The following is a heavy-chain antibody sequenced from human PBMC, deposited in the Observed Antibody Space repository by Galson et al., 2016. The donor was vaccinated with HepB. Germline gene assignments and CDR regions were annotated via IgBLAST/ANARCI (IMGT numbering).Heavy chain of an antibody. J-gene: IGHJ5*02. Sequence: SLRLSCAASGFTFSSYSMNWVRQAPGKGLEWISYISSSSSTIYYADSVKGRFTISRDNAKNSLYLQMNSLRDEDRAVYYCARGDNSGRGSFDPRGQGTLVTVSS. CDR1: GFTFSSYS. V-gene: IGHV3-48*02. CDR2: ISSSSSTI. CDR3: ARGDNSGRGSFDP. D-gene: IGHD4-23*01.